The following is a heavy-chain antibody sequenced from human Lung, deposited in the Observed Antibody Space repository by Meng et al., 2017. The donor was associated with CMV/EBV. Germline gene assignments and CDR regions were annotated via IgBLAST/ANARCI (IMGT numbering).Heavy chain of an antibody. CDR2: ISYDGSNK. D-gene: IGHD4-17*01. CDR3: ARDNYGDYGDAFDI. CDR1: GFTFSSYA. Sequence: GGSLRLXCAASGFTFSSYAMHWVRQAPGKGLEWVAVISYDGSNKYYADSVKGRLTISRDNSKNTLYLQMNSLRAEDTAVYYCARDNYGDYGDAFDIWGQGXMVTVSS. V-gene: IGHV3-30-3*01. J-gene: IGHJ3*02.